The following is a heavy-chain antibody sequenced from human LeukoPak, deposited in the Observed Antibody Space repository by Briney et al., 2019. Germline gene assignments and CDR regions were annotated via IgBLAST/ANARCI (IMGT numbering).Heavy chain of an antibody. V-gene: IGHV1-69*05. Sequence: SVKVSCKASGGTFSSYAISCVRQAPGQGLEWMGGIIPIFGTANYAPKLQGRVTMTTDTSTSTAYMELRSLRSEDTAVYYCARDKELGYCSGGSCYFGWFDPWGQGTLVTVSS. J-gene: IGHJ5*02. D-gene: IGHD2-15*01. CDR2: IIPIFGTA. CDR3: ARDKELGYCSGGSCYFGWFDP. CDR1: GGTFSSYA.